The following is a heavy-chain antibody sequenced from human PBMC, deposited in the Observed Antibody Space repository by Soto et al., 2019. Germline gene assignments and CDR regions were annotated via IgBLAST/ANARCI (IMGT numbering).Heavy chain of an antibody. V-gene: IGHV3-23*01. Sequence: GGSLRLSCAASGFTFSSYAMSWVRQAPGKGLEWVSAISGSGGSTYYADSVKGRFTISRDNSKNTLYLQMNGLRAEDTAVYYCAKDVLDYYGMDVWGQGTTVTVSS. CDR3: AKDVLDYYGMDV. CDR2: ISGSGGST. CDR1: GFTFSSYA. J-gene: IGHJ6*02.